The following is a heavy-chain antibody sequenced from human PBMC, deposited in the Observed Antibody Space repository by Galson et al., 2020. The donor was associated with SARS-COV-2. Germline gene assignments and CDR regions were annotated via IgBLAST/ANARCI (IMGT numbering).Heavy chain of an antibody. V-gene: IGHV4-59*13. Sequence: SETLSLTCTVSGGSISSYYWSWIRQPPGKGLEWIGYIYYSGSTNYNPSLKSRVTISVDTSKNQFSLKLSSVTAADTAVYYCASHYYGSGMDVWGQGTTVTVSS. CDR2: IYYSGST. D-gene: IGHD3-10*01. CDR1: GGSISSYY. J-gene: IGHJ6*02. CDR3: ASHYYGSGMDV.